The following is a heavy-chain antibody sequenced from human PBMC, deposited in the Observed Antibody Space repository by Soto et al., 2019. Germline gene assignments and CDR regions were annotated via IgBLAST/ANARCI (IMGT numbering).Heavy chain of an antibody. Sequence: ASVKVSFKTSGHTFTNYVVDWVRQAPGQGLEWMGWINSGNGNTKYSEKFQGRVTITRDTSASTAYMELNSLTSEDTAVYYCARGLTIFGVVIGYWGQGTLVT. J-gene: IGHJ4*02. CDR3: ARGLTIFGVVIGY. D-gene: IGHD3-3*01. V-gene: IGHV1-3*01. CDR2: INSGNGNT. CDR1: GHTFTNYV.